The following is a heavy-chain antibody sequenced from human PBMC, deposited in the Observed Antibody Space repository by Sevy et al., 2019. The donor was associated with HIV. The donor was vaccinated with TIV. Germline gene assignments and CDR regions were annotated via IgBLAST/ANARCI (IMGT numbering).Heavy chain of an antibody. Sequence: GGSLRLSCAASGFTFNNYGMHWVRQAPGKGLEWVTFIRHDGSDEYYTDSVKGRFTISRDNSKNTVYLQMNSLRAEDTALYYCARDRKVLLVVYAIPFDVFDIWGQGTMVTVSS. CDR1: GFTFNNYG. D-gene: IGHD2-8*02. V-gene: IGHV3-30*02. J-gene: IGHJ3*02. CDR3: ARDRKVLLVVYAIPFDVFDI. CDR2: IRHDGSDE.